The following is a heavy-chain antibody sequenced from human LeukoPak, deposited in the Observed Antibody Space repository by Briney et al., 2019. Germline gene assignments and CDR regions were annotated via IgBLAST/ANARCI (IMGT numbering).Heavy chain of an antibody. V-gene: IGHV3-23*01. CDR1: GFTFSSYA. D-gene: IGHD3-16*01. CDR2: ISGSGGST. Sequence: PGGSLRLSCAASGFTFSSYAMSWVRQAPGKGLEWVSAISGSGGSTYYADSVKGRFTISRDNSKKTLYMQMNRLRAEDTAVYYCAKEGVGFWGLFDPWVQGTLVTVSS. CDR3: AKEGVGFWGLFDP. J-gene: IGHJ5*02.